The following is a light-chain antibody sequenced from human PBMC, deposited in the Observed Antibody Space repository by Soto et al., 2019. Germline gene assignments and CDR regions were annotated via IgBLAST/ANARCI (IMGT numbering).Light chain of an antibody. J-gene: IGKJ2*01. CDR1: QSVSSSY. Sequence: EIVLTQSPGTLSLSPGERATLSCRASQSVSSSYLAWYQQKPGQAPRLLIYGASSRATGTLDRFSGSGSGTDFTLTISRLEPEDSAVYYCQQYSRSPHTFGQGTKLEI. CDR2: GAS. CDR3: QQYSRSPHT. V-gene: IGKV3-20*01.